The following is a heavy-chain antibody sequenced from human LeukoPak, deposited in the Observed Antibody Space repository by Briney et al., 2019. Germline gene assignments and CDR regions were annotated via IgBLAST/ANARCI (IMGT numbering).Heavy chain of an antibody. CDR3: ARDRWSGYDAFDI. V-gene: IGHV3-11*06. CDR1: GFTFSDYY. Sequence: GGSLRLSCAASGFTFSDYYMSWIRQAPGKGLEWVSSISSSSSYIYYADSVKGRFTISRDNAKNSLYLQMNSLRAEDTAVYYCARDRWSGYDAFDIWGQGTMVTVSS. D-gene: IGHD3-3*01. CDR2: ISSSSSYI. J-gene: IGHJ3*02.